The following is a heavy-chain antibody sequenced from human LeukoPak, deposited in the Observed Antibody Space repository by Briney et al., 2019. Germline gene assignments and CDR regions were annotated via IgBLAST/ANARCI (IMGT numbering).Heavy chain of an antibody. CDR1: GGSISSSSYY. CDR3: ARINSSSSEYYFDY. CDR2: IYYGGST. V-gene: IGHV4-39*07. D-gene: IGHD6-6*01. J-gene: IGHJ4*02. Sequence: NPSETLSLTCTVSGGSISSSSYYWGWIRQPPGKGLEWIGSIYYGGSTYYNPSLKSRVTISVDTSKNQFSLKLSSVTAADTAVYYCARINSSSSEYYFDYWGQGTLVTVSS.